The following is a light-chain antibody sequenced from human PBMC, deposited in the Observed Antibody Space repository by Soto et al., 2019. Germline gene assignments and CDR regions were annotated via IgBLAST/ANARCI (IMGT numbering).Light chain of an antibody. V-gene: IGLV2-8*01. CDR3: SSYAGSNNFVV. CDR1: SSDVGGYNY. CDR2: EVS. J-gene: IGLJ2*01. Sequence: HCALTQPPSASGSPGQSVTISWTGTSSDVGGYNYVSWYQQHPGKAPKLMIYEVSKRPSGVPDRFSGSKSGNTASLTVSGLQAEDEADYYCSSYAGSNNFVVFGGGTKLTVL.